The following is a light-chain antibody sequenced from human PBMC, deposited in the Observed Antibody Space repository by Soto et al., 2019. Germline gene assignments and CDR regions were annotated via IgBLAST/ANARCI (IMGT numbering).Light chain of an antibody. J-gene: IGKJ4*01. CDR1: QSVSSY. V-gene: IGKV3-11*01. CDR3: QQRSNWPPGLS. CDR2: DAS. Sequence: EIVLTQSPAPLSLSPGERATLSCRASQSVSSYLAWYQQKPGQAPRLLIYDASNRATGIPARFSGSGSGTDFTLTISSLEAEDFAVYYCQQRSNWPPGLSFGGGTKVEIK.